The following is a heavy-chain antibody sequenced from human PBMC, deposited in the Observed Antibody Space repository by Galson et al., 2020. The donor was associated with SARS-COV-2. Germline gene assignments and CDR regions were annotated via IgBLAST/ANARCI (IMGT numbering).Heavy chain of an antibody. CDR3: AKSVVPAAVLVEEFGY. Sequence: GSLRLSCEASGFTFSSYAMSWVRQAPGKGLEWVSAISGSGGSTYYADSVKGRFTISRDNSKNTLYLQMNSLRAEDTAVHYRAKSVVPAAVLVEEFGYWGQGTLVTVSS. J-gene: IGHJ4*02. CDR1: GFTFSSYA. V-gene: IGHV3-23*01. D-gene: IGHD2-2*02. CDR2: ISGSGGST.